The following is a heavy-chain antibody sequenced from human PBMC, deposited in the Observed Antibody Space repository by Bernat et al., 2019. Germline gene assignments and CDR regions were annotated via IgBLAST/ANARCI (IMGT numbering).Heavy chain of an antibody. Sequence: VQLVESGGGVVQPGRSLRLSCAASGFTFSSYGMHWVRQAPGKGLEWVSYISSSSSTIYYADSVKGRFTISRDNAKNSLYLQMNSLRDEDTAVYYCARLDTVTTGGGLPRGDYWGQGTLVTVSS. V-gene: IGHV3-48*02. CDR3: ARLDTVTTGGGLPRGDY. D-gene: IGHD4-17*01. CDR2: ISSSSSTI. CDR1: GFTFSSYG. J-gene: IGHJ4*02.